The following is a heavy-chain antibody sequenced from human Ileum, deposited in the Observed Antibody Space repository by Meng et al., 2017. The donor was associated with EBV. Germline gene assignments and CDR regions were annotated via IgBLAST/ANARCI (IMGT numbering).Heavy chain of an antibody. V-gene: IGHV3-74*01. D-gene: IGHD6-19*01. J-gene: IGHJ4*02. Sequence: EGQLVEAGGVPVQPGDALRLSCAAPGFTVTNYWMHWIRQVPGKGLLWVVHTDPSGTITTYADSVKGRFTLSRDSARNTIYLQMNSLRAEDSGLYYCGRDVAGPYDFWGQGTLVTVSS. CDR1: GFTVTNYW. CDR2: TDPSGTIT. CDR3: GRDVAGPYDF.